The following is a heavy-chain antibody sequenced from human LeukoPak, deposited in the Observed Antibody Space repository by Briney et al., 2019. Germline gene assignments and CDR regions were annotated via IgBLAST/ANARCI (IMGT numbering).Heavy chain of an antibody. J-gene: IGHJ6*02. CDR3: AKVPTAMVTGYYYYGMDV. D-gene: IGHD5-18*01. CDR1: GFTFSSYA. Sequence: PGGSLRLSCAASGFTFSSYAMSWVRQAPGKGLEWVSAISGSGGSTYYADSVKGRFTISRDNSKNTLYLQMNSLRAEDTAVYYCAKVPTAMVTGYYYYGMDVWGQGTTVTVSS. V-gene: IGHV3-23*01. CDR2: ISGSGGST.